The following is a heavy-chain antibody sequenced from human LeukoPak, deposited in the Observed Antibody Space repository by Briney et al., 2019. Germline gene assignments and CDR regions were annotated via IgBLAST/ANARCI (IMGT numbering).Heavy chain of an antibody. CDR1: GFTFSSYW. CDR2: INSDGSST. Sequence: GGSLRLSCAGSGFTFSSYWMHWVRQAPGKGLVWVSRINSDGSSTNYADSVKGRFTISRDNAKNTLYLQMNSLRAEDTAVYYCTRVYGSGSYTFDYWGQGTLVTVSS. D-gene: IGHD3-10*01. CDR3: TRVYGSGSYTFDY. J-gene: IGHJ4*02. V-gene: IGHV3-74*01.